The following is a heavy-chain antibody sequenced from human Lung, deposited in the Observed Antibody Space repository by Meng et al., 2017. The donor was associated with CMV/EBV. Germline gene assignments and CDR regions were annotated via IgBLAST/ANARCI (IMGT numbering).Heavy chain of an antibody. CDR1: GFTFGDYA. CDR3: TRYSSGWSLADP. V-gene: IGHV3-49*04. J-gene: IGHJ5*02. D-gene: IGHD6-19*01. CDR2: IRSKAYGGTT. Sequence: GESLKISCTASGFTFGDYAMSWVRQAPGKGLEWVGFIRSKAYGGTTEYAASVKGRFTISRDDSKSIAYLQMNSLKTEDTAVYYCTRYSSGWSLADPWGQGTXVTVYS.